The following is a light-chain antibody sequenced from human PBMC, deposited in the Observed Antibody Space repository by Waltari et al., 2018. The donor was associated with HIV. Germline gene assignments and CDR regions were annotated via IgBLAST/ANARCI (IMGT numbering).Light chain of an antibody. CDR3: QQYGTSPT. CDR1: QSVSSNY. V-gene: IGKV3-20*01. CDR2: GTS. Sequence: IVLTLSPGTLSLSPGDSATLSCRASQSVSSNYVAWYQQKPGQAPRLLIYGTSSRATGIPDRFSGSGSGTDFTLTITRLEPEDFALYYCQQYGTSPTFGQGTKVEIK. J-gene: IGKJ1*01.